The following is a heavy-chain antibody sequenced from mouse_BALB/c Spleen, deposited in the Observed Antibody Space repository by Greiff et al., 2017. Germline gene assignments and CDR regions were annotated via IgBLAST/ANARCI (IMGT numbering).Heavy chain of an antibody. V-gene: IGHV14-3*02. D-gene: IGHD4-1*01. CDR2: IDPANGNT. J-gene: IGHJ1*01. CDR1: GFNIKDTY. CDR3: ARSRRGSGYFDV. Sequence: EVHLVESGAELVKPGASVKLSCTASGFNIKDTYMRWVKQRPEQGLEWIGRIDPANGNTKYDPKFQGKATITADTSSNTAYLQLSSLTSEDTAVYYCARSRRGSGYFDVGGGGTTVTVCS.